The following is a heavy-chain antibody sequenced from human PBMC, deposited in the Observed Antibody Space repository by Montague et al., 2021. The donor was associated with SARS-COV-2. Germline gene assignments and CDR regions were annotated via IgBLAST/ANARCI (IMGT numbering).Heavy chain of an antibody. Sequence: LSLSLSASGFTFSSYEMNWVRQAPGKGLEWVSYISSSGSTIYYADSVKGRFTISRDNAKNSLYLQMNSLRAEDTAVYYCARDQLKAQWPYYYYYMDVWGKGTTVTVSS. CDR1: GFTFSSYE. V-gene: IGHV3-48*03. J-gene: IGHJ6*03. CDR2: ISSSGSTI. CDR3: ARDQLKAQWPYYYYYMDV. D-gene: IGHD2-8*01.